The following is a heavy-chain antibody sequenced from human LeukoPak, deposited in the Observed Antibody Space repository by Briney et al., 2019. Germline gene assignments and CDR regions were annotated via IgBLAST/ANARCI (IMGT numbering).Heavy chain of an antibody. Sequence: PGGSLRLSCAASGFTLSDYYMTWIRQAPGKGLEWVSYISSNGYNIYYADSVKGRFTISRDNAKNSLYLQMNSLRAEDTAVYYCTSLPFGYGSGSVFAGYYMDVWGKGTTVTISS. CDR1: GFTLSDYY. CDR2: ISSNGYNI. J-gene: IGHJ6*03. CDR3: TSLPFGYGSGSVFAGYYMDV. D-gene: IGHD3-10*01. V-gene: IGHV3-11*01.